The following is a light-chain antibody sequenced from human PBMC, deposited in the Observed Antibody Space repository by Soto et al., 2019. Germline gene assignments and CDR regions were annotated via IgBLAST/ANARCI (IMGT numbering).Light chain of an antibody. Sequence: QSVLTQPASVSGSPGQSITISCTGTSSDVAGYNHVSWYQHHPGKAPKLMIYEVTKRPSGVSNRFSGSKSGDTASLTISGLQAEDEADYYCQSYDSGLSDYLFGSGTKLTVL. CDR3: QSYDSGLSDYL. CDR1: SSDVAGYNH. CDR2: EVT. V-gene: IGLV2-14*01. J-gene: IGLJ1*01.